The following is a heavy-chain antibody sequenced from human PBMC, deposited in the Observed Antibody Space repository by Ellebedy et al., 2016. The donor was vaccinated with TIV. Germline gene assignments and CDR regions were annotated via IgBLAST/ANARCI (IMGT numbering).Heavy chain of an antibody. Sequence: GESLKISCAASGFTFSSYSMNWVRQAPGKGLEWVSSISSSSSYIYYADSVKGRFTISRDNAKNSLYLQMNSLRAEDTAVYYCARGFTVTTLFWFDPWGQGTLVTVSS. J-gene: IGHJ5*02. V-gene: IGHV3-21*01. CDR1: GFTFSSYS. D-gene: IGHD4-17*01. CDR3: ARGFTVTTLFWFDP. CDR2: ISSSSSYI.